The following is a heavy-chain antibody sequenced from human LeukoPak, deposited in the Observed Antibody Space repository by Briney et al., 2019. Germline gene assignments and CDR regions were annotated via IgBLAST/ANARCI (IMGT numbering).Heavy chain of an antibody. Sequence: SGGSLRLSSAASGFTFSSYWMSWVRQAPGKGLEWVANIKQDGSEKYYVDSVKGRFTISRDNAKNSLYLQMNSLRAEDTAVYYCARDIGYYDFWSGYYKDAFDIWGQGTMVTVSS. D-gene: IGHD3-3*01. CDR1: GFTFSSYW. CDR2: IKQDGSEK. J-gene: IGHJ3*02. V-gene: IGHV3-7*03. CDR3: ARDIGYYDFWSGYYKDAFDI.